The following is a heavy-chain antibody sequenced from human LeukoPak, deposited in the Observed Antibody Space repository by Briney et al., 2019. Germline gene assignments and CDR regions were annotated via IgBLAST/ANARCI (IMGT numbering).Heavy chain of an antibody. Sequence: SETLSLTCTVSGGSISSYYWSWIRQPAGKGLEWIGRIYTSGSTNYNPSLKSRVTISVDTSKNQFSLKLSSVTAADTAVYYCARLYCSSTSCYGGYYYYGMDVWGQGTTVTVSS. CDR3: ARLYCSSTSCYGGYYYYGMDV. D-gene: IGHD2-2*01. V-gene: IGHV4-4*07. CDR2: IYTSGST. J-gene: IGHJ6*02. CDR1: GGSISSYY.